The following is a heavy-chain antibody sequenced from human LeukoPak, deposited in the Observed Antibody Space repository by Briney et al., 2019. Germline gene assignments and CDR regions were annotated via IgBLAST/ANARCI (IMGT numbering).Heavy chain of an antibody. CDR3: ARERGYSYGYPHDY. CDR1: GGSLSGYY. J-gene: IGHJ4*02. CDR2: INYSGNT. Sequence: PSETLSLTCAVYGGSLSGYYWTWIRQTPGKGLEWIGEINYSGNTNYNRSLKSRVTISVDTSKNQLSLKLSSVTAADTAVYYCARERGYSYGYPHDYWGQGTLVTVSS. V-gene: IGHV4-34*01. D-gene: IGHD5-18*01.